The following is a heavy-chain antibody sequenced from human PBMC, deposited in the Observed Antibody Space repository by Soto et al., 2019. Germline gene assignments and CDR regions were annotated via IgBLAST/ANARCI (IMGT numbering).Heavy chain of an antibody. CDR2: INSGGGTT. CDR1: GVTFSSYG. J-gene: IGHJ4*02. V-gene: IGHV3-74*01. Sequence: GGSLRLSCAASGVTFSSYGMHWFRQAPGKGLMWVSRINSGGGTTTYADSVKGRFTISRDNAKNTLYLQMNGLRAEDTAVYYCARWFTYGNFDYFDYWGQGTQVTVSS. CDR3: ARWFTYGNFDYFDY. D-gene: IGHD3-10*01.